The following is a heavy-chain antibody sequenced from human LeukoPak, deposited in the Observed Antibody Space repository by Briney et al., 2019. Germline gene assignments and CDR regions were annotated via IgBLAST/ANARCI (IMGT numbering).Heavy chain of an antibody. Sequence: SVKLSCKASGGTFSSYGISWVRQAPGQGLEWMGGIIPIFGTANYAQKFQGRVTITAAESTSTAYMELSSLRSEDTAVYYCAREGGIVVVPAAIGSPDAFDIWGQGTMVTVSS. CDR1: GGTFSSYG. CDR3: AREGGIVVVPAAIGSPDAFDI. V-gene: IGHV1-69*13. D-gene: IGHD2-2*01. J-gene: IGHJ3*02. CDR2: IIPIFGTA.